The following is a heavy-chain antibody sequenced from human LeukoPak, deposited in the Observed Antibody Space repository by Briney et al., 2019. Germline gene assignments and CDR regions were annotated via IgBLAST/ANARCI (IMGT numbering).Heavy chain of an antibody. CDR3: ARDGSSGWYGRLDQ. J-gene: IGHJ5*02. D-gene: IGHD6-19*01. Sequence: SETLSLTCTVSGGSISNYYWSWVRQPPGKGLEWIGYMYYSGSNNFNPSLKSRVTISVDTSKNQFSLKLSSVTAADTAVYYCARDGSSGWYGRLDQWGQGSLVTVSS. CDR2: MYYSGSN. CDR1: GGSISNYY. V-gene: IGHV4-59*01.